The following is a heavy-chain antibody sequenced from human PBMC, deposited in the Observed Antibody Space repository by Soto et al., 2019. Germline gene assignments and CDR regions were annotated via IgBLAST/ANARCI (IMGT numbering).Heavy chain of an antibody. CDR3: AKARPSGGYYYVEDLDI. Sequence: PVVSLRLSCAASGFTFSNYAMTWVRQAPEKGLEWVSVISDTGRSTFYADSVKGRFTISRDNSKSTLYLQMNSLRADDTAAYYCAKARPSGGYYYVEDLDICGQGTMGSVS. CDR1: GFTFSNYA. CDR2: ISDTGRST. D-gene: IGHD3-22*01. V-gene: IGHV3-23*01. J-gene: IGHJ3*02.